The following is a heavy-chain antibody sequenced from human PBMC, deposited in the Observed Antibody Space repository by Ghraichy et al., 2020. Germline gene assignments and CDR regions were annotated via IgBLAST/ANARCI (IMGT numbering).Heavy chain of an antibody. Sequence: GGSLRLSCAASGFDFSTYNINWVRQAPGKGLEWVSYISSSSRAIYYADSVKGRFTISRDNAKNSLYLQMNSLRAEDTAVYYCARDYRARGDNDAFDIWGQGTMVTVSS. D-gene: IGHD3-10*01. CDR1: GFDFSTYN. CDR3: ARDYRARGDNDAFDI. V-gene: IGHV3-48*04. CDR2: ISSSSRAI. J-gene: IGHJ3*02.